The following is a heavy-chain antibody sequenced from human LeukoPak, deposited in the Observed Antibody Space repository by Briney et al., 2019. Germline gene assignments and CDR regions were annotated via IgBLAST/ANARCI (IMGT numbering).Heavy chain of an antibody. J-gene: IGHJ5*02. V-gene: IGHV3-48*04. CDR2: ISSSSSTI. Sequence: QSGGSLRLSCAASGFTFSSHWMNWVRQAPGKGLEWVSYISSSSSTIYYADSVKGRFTVSRDNAKNSLYLQMNSLRAEDTAVYYCARLTRYAGDPWGQGTLVIVSS. CDR1: GFTFSSHW. CDR3: ARLTRYAGDP. D-gene: IGHD3-9*01.